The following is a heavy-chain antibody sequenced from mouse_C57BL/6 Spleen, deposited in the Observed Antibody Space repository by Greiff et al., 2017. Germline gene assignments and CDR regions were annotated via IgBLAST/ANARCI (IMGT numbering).Heavy chain of an antibody. CDR1: GYTFTSYW. CDR3: ARWGGNSYYYAMDY. Sequence: VKLVESGAELVKPGASVKLSCKASGYTFTSYWMQWVKQRPGQGLEWIGEIDPSDSYTNYNQKFKGKATLTVDTSSSTAYMQLSSLTSEDSAVYYCARWGGNSYYYAMDYGGQGTSVTVAS. V-gene: IGHV1-50*01. D-gene: IGHD2-1*01. CDR2: IDPSDSYT. J-gene: IGHJ4*01.